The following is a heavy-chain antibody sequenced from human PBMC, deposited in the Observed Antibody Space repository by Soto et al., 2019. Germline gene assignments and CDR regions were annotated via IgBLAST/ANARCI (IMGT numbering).Heavy chain of an antibody. Sequence: GESLNISCKGSGYSFTSYWIGWVRQMPGKGLEWMGIIYPGDSDTRYSPSFQGQVTISADKSISTAYLQWSSLKASDTAMYYCASRIYDSSGYAGMDVSCQATTLTVSS. CDR1: GYSFTSYW. V-gene: IGHV5-51*01. CDR2: IYPGDSDT. D-gene: IGHD3-22*01. J-gene: IGHJ6*02. CDR3: ASRIYDSSGYAGMDV.